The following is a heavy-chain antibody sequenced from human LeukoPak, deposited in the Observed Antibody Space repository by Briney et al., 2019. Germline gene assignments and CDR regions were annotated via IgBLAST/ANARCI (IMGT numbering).Heavy chain of an antibody. CDR1: GGSISSSNW. Sequence: PSETLSLTCAVSGGSISSSNWWSWVRQPPEKGLEWIGEIYHSEGTNYNPSLKSRVTISVDTSKNQFSLKLTSVTAADTAVYYCARVNLLGYCTSGVCPGGGLPFDYWGQGTLVTVSS. D-gene: IGHD2-8*01. J-gene: IGHJ4*02. CDR2: IYHSEGT. CDR3: ARVNLLGYCTSGVCPGGGLPFDY. V-gene: IGHV4-4*02.